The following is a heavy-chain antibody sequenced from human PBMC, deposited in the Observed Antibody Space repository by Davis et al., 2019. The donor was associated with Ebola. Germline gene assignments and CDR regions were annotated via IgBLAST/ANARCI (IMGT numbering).Heavy chain of an antibody. CDR1: SGSINSGDYY. D-gene: IGHD6-6*01. CDR3: ARALGIAARASFYFDY. CDR2: IYYSGST. V-gene: IGHV4-30-4*01. J-gene: IGHJ4*02. Sequence: MPSETLSLTCTVSSGSINSGDYYWSWIRQPPEKGLEWIGYIYYSGSTYYNQSLQIRVTMSIDTSRNRYSLQLSALTAADRAVYYCARALGIAARASFYFDYWGPGTLVTVSS.